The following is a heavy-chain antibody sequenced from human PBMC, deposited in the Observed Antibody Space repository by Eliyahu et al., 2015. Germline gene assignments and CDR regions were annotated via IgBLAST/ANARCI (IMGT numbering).Heavy chain of an antibody. CDR3: ARMRGMNYGDYVY. J-gene: IGHJ4*02. Sequence: EVQLLXSGGGLVQPGXSLXLSXXXSGFXFSSXAMSWVRQAPGKGLEWVSSISGSGGSTYYADSVKGRFTISRDNSKXTLYLQMNSLRGEDTAVYYCARMRGMNYGDYVYWGQGTLVTVSS. CDR2: ISGSGGST. D-gene: IGHD4-17*01. V-gene: IGHV3-23*01. CDR1: GFXFSSXA.